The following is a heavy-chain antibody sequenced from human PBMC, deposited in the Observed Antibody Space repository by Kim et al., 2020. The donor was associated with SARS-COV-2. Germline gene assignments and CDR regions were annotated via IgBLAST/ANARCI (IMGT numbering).Heavy chain of an antibody. CDR3: TRVPPYSNSWWDAFDT. CDR2: IRSKANSYAT. D-gene: IGHD6-13*01. CDR1: GFTFSDSA. V-gene: IGHV3-73*01. Sequence: GGSLRLSCAASGFTFSDSAMYWVRQASGKGLEWVGRIRSKANSYATAYAASVTGRFTISRDDSKNTAYLQMNSLKTEDTAIYYCTRVPPYSNSWWDAFDTWGQGTMVTVSS. J-gene: IGHJ3*02.